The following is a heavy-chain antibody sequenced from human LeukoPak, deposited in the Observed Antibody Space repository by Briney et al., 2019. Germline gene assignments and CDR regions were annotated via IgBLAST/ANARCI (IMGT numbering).Heavy chain of an antibody. J-gene: IGHJ4*02. CDR3: ARLLAAAGIVYFDY. V-gene: IGHV5-51*01. CDR2: IYPGDSDT. Sequence: GESLQISCKISGYSFTNYWIGWVRQMPGKGLEWMGIIYPGDSDTRYSPSFQGQVTISADKSTSTAYLQWSSLKASDTAMYYCARLLAAAGIVYFDYWGQGTLVTVSS. D-gene: IGHD6-13*01. CDR1: GYSFTNYW.